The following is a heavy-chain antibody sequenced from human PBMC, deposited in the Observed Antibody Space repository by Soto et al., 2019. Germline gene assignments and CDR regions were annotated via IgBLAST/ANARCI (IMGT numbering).Heavy chain of an antibody. V-gene: IGHV1-2*04. CDR1: GYTFTGYY. Sequence: ASVKVSCKASGYTFTGYYMHWVRQAPGQGLGWMGWINPNSGGTNYAQKFQGWATMTRDTSISTAYMELSRLRSDDTAVYYCARELITMVRGVTGNYYYYGMDVWGQGTTVTVSS. CDR2: INPNSGGT. CDR3: ARELITMVRGVTGNYYYYGMDV. D-gene: IGHD3-10*01. J-gene: IGHJ6*02.